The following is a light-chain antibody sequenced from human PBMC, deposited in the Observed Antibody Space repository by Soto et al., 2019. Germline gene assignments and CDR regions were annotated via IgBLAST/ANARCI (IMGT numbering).Light chain of an antibody. CDR1: PGVGNN. V-gene: IGKV3-11*01. CDR2: EAS. CDR3: QQRGSWSRTS. Sequence: EIVLTQSPATLSLSPGERATLSCRASPGVGNNLAWYQQKPGQAPRLLIYEASYRATGIPARFSGVGSGTDFTISISSLEPEDFAVYFCQQRGSWSRTSFGPGTKLEI. J-gene: IGKJ2*01.